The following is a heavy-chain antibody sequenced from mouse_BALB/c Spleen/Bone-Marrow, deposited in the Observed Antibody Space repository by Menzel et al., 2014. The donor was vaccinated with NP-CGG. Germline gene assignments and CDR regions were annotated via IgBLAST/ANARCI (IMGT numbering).Heavy chain of an antibody. J-gene: IGHJ2*01. Sequence: VQLQQSGVELVRSGASVKLSCTASGFNIADFYINWVNQRPEQGLEWIGWIDPENMDTEFAPRLQGKATMTADTSSNTAYLQLSSLTSEDTAVYYCNAMGYDYEGYYFDFWGQGTTLTVSS. CDR3: NAMGYDYEGYYFDF. V-gene: IGHV14-4*02. CDR1: GFNIADFY. D-gene: IGHD2-4*01. CDR2: IDPENMDT.